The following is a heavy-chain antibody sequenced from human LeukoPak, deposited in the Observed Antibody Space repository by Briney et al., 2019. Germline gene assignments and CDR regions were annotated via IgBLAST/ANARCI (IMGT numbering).Heavy chain of an antibody. Sequence: GGSLRLSCAASGFSFSNYGFHWVRQAPGKGLDWVSAISYDGKNIHYADSVKGRFTISRDNSRNTVYLQMNRLRVEDTAVYYCAKTYSRESRYDFFFHYWGQGTLVTVSS. V-gene: IGHV3-33*06. J-gene: IGHJ4*02. CDR1: GFSFSNYG. CDR2: ISYDGKNI. CDR3: AKTYSRESRYDFFFHY. D-gene: IGHD5-12*01.